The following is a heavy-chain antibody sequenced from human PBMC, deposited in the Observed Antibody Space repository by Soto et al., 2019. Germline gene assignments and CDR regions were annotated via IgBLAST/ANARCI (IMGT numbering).Heavy chain of an antibody. CDR2: TSYDGSNQ. CDR1: GFTFNIYG. CDR3: AKDQASGQGSFDS. J-gene: IGHJ4*02. V-gene: IGHV3-30*18. Sequence: GGSLRLSCAASGFTFNIYGMHWVRQAPGKGLEWVALTSYDGSNQYYADSVKGRFTISRDNSKNTLFLQMNSLRADDTAVYYCAKDQASGQGSFDSWGQGTLVTVSS.